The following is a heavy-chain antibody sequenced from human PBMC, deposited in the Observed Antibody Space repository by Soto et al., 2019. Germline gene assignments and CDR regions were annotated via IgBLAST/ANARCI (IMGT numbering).Heavy chain of an antibody. D-gene: IGHD4-17*01. CDR2: IHHSGRT. V-gene: IGHV4-34*01. J-gene: IGHJ5*02. Sequence: SETLSLTCGVQGGVFSGFFWSWIRQPPGKGLEWIGEIHHSGRTHYTPSLKSRVTMSADTPNKQFSLSLTSVTAADTAVYYCARSRPRCDGDTCYHNFDTWGQGDLVTVSS. CDR1: GGVFSGFF. CDR3: ARSRPRCDGDTCYHNFDT.